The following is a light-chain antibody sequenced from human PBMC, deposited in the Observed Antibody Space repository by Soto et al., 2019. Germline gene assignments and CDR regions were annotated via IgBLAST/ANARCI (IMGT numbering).Light chain of an antibody. CDR1: SSDVGGYNY. CDR3: SSYAGSNNYV. CDR2: EVS. Sequence: QSALTQPPSASGSPGQSVTISCTGTSSDVGGYNYVSWYQQQPGKAPKLMIYEVSKRPSGVPDRFSGSKSGNTASLTVSGLQAEDEADYYCSSYAGSNNYVLGTGTKLTVL. J-gene: IGLJ1*01. V-gene: IGLV2-8*01.